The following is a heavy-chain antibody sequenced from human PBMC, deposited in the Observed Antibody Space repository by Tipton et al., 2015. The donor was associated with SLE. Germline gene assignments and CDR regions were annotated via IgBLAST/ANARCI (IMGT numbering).Heavy chain of an antibody. J-gene: IGHJ6*02. CDR3: ARDLELLNYYYYGMDV. Sequence: SLRLSCAASGFTFSSYAMHWVRQAPGKGLEYVSAISSNGGSTYYADSVKGRFTISRDNSKNTLYLQMGSLRAEDMAVYYCARDLELLNYYYYGMDVWGQVTTVTVSS. CDR2: ISSNGGST. V-gene: IGHV3-64*02. D-gene: IGHD1-26*01. CDR1: GFTFSSYA.